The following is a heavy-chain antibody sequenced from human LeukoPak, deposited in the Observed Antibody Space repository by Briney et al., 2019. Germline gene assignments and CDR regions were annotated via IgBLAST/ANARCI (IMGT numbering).Heavy chain of an antibody. J-gene: IGHJ4*02. CDR2: ISSSSSYI. D-gene: IGHD6-19*01. V-gene: IGHV3-21*01. CDR3: ARVVVAVAGPIDY. Sequence: AGGPLRLSCAASGFTFSSYSMNWVRQAPGKGLEWVSSISSSSSYIYYADSVKGRFTISRDNAKNSLYLQMNSLRAEDTAVYYCARVVVAVAGPIDYWGQGTLVTVSS. CDR1: GFTFSSYS.